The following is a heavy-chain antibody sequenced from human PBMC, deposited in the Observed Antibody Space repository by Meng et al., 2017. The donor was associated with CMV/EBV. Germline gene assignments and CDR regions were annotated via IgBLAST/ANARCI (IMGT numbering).Heavy chain of an antibody. CDR2: IYWDDDK. Sequence: HINLQAAGHALVKPTQTLTSTCPFSGFSIITSGVGVGWIRQPPGKALEWLALIYWDDDKRYSPSLKSRLTITKDTSKNQVVLTMTNMDPVDTATYDCAHRGSYGYHGYWGQGTLVTVSS. D-gene: IGHD5-18*01. V-gene: IGHV2-5*02. CDR1: GFSIITSGVG. CDR3: AHRGSYGYHGY. J-gene: IGHJ4*02.